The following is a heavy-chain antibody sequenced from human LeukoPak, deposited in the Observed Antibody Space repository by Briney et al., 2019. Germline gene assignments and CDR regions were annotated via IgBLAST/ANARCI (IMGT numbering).Heavy chain of an antibody. Sequence: GASVKVSCKASGYTFTSYYMHWVRQAPGQGLEWMGIINPSGGSTSYAQKCQGRVTMTRDTSTSTVYMELSSLRSEDTAVYYCARPLEATGGIGYWGQGTLVTVSS. V-gene: IGHV1-46*01. CDR1: GYTFTSYY. CDR2: INPSGGST. D-gene: IGHD3-16*01. J-gene: IGHJ4*02. CDR3: ARPLEATGGIGY.